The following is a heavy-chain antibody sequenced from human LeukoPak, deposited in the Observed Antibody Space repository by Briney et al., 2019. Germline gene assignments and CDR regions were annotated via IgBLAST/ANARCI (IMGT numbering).Heavy chain of an antibody. CDR1: GFTFSSYW. Sequence: GGSLRLSCAASGFTFSSYWMSWVRQAPGKGLEWVANIKQDGSEKYYVDSVKGRFTISRDNAKNSLYLQMNSLRAEDTAVYYCARDVNLNYYDSSGPRGGFDYWGQGTLVTVSS. CDR3: ARDVNLNYYDSSGPRGGFDY. CDR2: IKQDGSEK. J-gene: IGHJ4*02. D-gene: IGHD3-22*01. V-gene: IGHV3-7*01.